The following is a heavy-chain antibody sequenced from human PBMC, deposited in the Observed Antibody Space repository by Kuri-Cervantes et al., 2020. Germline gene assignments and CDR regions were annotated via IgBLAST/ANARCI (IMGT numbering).Heavy chain of an antibody. Sequence: GESLKISCAASGFTFSDYYMSWIRQAPGKGLEWVSYISSSGSTIYYADSVKGRFTISRDNSKNTLYLQMNSLRAEDTAVYYCARVRFGDYANDYWGQGTLVTVSS. V-gene: IGHV3-11*01. CDR1: GFTFSDYY. J-gene: IGHJ4*02. D-gene: IGHD3-10*01. CDR2: ISSSGSTI. CDR3: ARVRFGDYANDY.